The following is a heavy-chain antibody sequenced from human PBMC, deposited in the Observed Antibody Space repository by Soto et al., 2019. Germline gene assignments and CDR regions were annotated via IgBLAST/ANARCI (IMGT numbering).Heavy chain of an antibody. Sequence: GASVKVSCKASGGTFSSYAISWVRQAPGQGLEWMGGIIPIFGTANYAQKFQGRVTITADESTSTAYMELSSLRSEDTAVYYCAREIDHGVNSCWGQGSLVIVSS. V-gene: IGHV1-69*13. CDR2: IIPIFGTA. J-gene: IGHJ4*02. CDR3: AREIDHGVNSC. D-gene: IGHD4-17*01. CDR1: GGTFSSYA.